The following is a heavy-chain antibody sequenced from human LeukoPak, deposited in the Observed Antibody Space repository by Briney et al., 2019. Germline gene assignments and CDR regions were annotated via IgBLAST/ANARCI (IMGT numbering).Heavy chain of an antibody. CDR2: ISSSSSYI. V-gene: IGHV3-21*01. Sequence: GGSLRLSCAASGFTFSSYSMNWVRQAPGKGLEWVSSISSSSSYIYYADSVKGRFTISRDNAKNSLYLQMNSLRAEDTAVYYCARDLDAAAGTFDYWGQGTLVTVSS. J-gene: IGHJ4*02. D-gene: IGHD6-13*01. CDR3: ARDLDAAAGTFDY. CDR1: GFTFSSYS.